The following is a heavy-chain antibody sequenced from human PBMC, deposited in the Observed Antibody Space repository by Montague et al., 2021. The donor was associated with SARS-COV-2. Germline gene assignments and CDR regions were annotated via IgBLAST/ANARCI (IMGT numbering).Heavy chain of an antibody. D-gene: IGHD3-9*01. CDR2: ISYSGST. V-gene: IGHV4-59*12. Sequence: SETLSLTCTVSGGSSSSDYWSWIRQPPGKGLEWIGYISYSGSTTYNPSLKSRVTISVDTSKNQFSLKLTSVTAADTALYYCTRGTFDWDRDWGQGALVTVSA. CDR3: TRGTFDWDRD. CDR1: GGSSSSDY. J-gene: IGHJ4*02.